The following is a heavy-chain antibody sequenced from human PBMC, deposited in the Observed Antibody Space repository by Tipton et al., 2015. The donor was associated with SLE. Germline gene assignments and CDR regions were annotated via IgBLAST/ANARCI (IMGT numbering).Heavy chain of an antibody. CDR1: GGSISSHY. J-gene: IGHJ3*02. D-gene: IGHD3-10*01. Sequence: TLSLTCTVSGGSISSHYWSWIRQPPGKGLEWIGYIYYSGSTYYNPSLKSRVTISVDTSKNQFSLKLSSVTAADTAVYYCARDSGGTSAFDIWGQGTMVTVSS. V-gene: IGHV4-59*11. CDR3: ARDSGGTSAFDI. CDR2: IYYSGST.